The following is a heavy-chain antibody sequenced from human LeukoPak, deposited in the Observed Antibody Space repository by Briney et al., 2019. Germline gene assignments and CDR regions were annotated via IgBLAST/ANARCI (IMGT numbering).Heavy chain of an antibody. D-gene: IGHD3-3*01. CDR2: INHSGST. CDR1: GGSFSGYY. CDR3: ARGRSFWSSYYYYMDV. V-gene: IGHV4-34*01. J-gene: IGHJ6*03. Sequence: SETLSLTCAGYGGSFSGYYWSWIRQPPGKGLEWIGEINHSGSTNYNPSLKSRVTISVDTSKNQFSLKLSSVTAADTAVYYCARGRSFWSSYYYYMDVWGKGTTVTVSS.